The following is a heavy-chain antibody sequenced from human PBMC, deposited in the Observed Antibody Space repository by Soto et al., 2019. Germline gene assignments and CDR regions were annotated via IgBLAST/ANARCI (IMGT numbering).Heavy chain of an antibody. V-gene: IGHV3-66*01. Sequence: EVQLVESGGGLVQPGGSPRLSCAASGFTVSSNYMSWVRQAPGKGLEWVSVIYSGGSTYYADSVKGRFTISRDNSKNTLYLQMNSLRAEDTAVYYCARVIKRNYMDVWGKGTTVTVSS. J-gene: IGHJ6*03. CDR1: GFTVSSNY. D-gene: IGHD3-16*02. CDR3: ARVIKRNYMDV. CDR2: IYSGGST.